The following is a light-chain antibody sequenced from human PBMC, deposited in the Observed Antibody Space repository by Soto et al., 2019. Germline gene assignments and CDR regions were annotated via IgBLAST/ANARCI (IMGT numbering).Light chain of an antibody. CDR3: LQAYNYPLT. V-gene: IGKV1-5*01. CDR1: QTISGW. CDR2: DAS. J-gene: IGKJ4*01. Sequence: DIQMPQSPSTLSGSVGDSVTITGRASQTISGWLAWYQQKPGEAPKLLIYDASALPRGVPSRFSGSGSGTDFTLTISSLQPEEFATYYCLQAYNYPLTFGGGTKVDIK.